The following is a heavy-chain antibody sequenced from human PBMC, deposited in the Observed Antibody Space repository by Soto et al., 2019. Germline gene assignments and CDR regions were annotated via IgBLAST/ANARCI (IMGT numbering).Heavy chain of an antibody. J-gene: IGHJ6*02. D-gene: IGHD6-6*01. CDR2: IYYSGST. V-gene: IGHV4-61*01. Sequence: SETLSLTCTVSGGSVSSGSYYWIWIRQPPGKGLEWIGYIYYSGSTNYNPSLKSRVTISVDTSKNQFSLKLSSVTAADTAVYYCARDRRRSSSSSEDYYYYGMDVWGQGTTVTVSS. CDR1: GGSVSSGSYY. CDR3: ARDRRRSSSSSEDYYYYGMDV.